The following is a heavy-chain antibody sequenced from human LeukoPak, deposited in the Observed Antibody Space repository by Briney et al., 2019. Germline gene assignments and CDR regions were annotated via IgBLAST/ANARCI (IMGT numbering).Heavy chain of an antibody. V-gene: IGHV1-18*01. Sequence: ASVKVSCKASGYTFINYGISWVRQAPGQGLEWMGWISPFNGNTNYAQKLQDRVTMTTDTSTSTAYMELRSLRSDDTAVYYCASRFDFWSGPPGGMDVWGQGTTVTVSS. CDR2: ISPFNGNT. CDR1: GYTFINYG. J-gene: IGHJ6*02. D-gene: IGHD3-3*01. CDR3: ASRFDFWSGPPGGMDV.